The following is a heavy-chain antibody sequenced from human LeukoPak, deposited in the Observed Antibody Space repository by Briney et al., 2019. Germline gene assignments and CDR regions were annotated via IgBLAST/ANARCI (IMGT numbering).Heavy chain of an antibody. CDR3: ARDATTNYYDGSGYLDY. CDR1: GFTFSSYW. D-gene: IGHD3-22*01. V-gene: IGHV3-7*01. J-gene: IGHJ4*02. CDR2: IKQDGSEK. Sequence: PGGSLRLSCAASGFTFSSYWMSWVRQAPGKGLEWVANIKQDGSEKYYVDSVKGRFTISRDNAKNSLYLQMNSLRAEDTAVYHCARDATTNYYDGSGYLDYWGQGTLVTVSS.